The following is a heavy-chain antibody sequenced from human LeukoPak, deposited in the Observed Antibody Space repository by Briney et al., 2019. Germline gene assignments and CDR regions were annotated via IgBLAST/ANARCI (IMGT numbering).Heavy chain of an antibody. CDR1: GGSFSGYY. D-gene: IGHD3-22*01. J-gene: IGHJ1*01. CDR3: ARASPLNYYDSSGYEEYFQH. Sequence: XETLSLTCAVYGGSFSGYYWSWIRQPPGKGLEWIGEINHSGSTNYNPSLKSRVTISVDTSKNQFSLKLSSVTAADTAVYYCARASPLNYYDSSGYEEYFQHWGQGTLVTVSS. CDR2: INHSGST. V-gene: IGHV4-34*01.